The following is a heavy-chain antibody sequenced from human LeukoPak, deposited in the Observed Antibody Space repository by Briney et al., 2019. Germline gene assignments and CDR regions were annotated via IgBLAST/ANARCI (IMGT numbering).Heavy chain of an antibody. V-gene: IGHV1-18*01. J-gene: IGHJ4*02. Sequence: APVKVSCKASGYTFTSYGISWVRQAPGQGLEWMGWISAYNGNTNYAQKLQGRVTMTTDTSTSAAYMELRSLRSDDTAVYYCARAPWELLPFDYWGQGTLVTVSS. CDR1: GYTFTSYG. D-gene: IGHD1-26*01. CDR3: ARAPWELLPFDY. CDR2: ISAYNGNT.